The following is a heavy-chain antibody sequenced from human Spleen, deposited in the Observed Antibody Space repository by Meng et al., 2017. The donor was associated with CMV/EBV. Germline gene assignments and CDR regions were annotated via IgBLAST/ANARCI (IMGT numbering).Heavy chain of an antibody. Sequence: GGSLRLSCATSGFTFTFYALHWVRQSPGKGLEWVAVISYDGSKKSYADSVRGRFTISRDNAKNSLYLQMNSLRAEDAAVYFCARGNTASSNYYYYYTMDVWGQGTTVTVSS. CDR2: ISYDGSKK. V-gene: IGHV3-30-3*01. CDR3: ARGNTASSNYYYYYTMDV. J-gene: IGHJ6*02. CDR1: GFTFTFYA. D-gene: IGHD2/OR15-2a*01.